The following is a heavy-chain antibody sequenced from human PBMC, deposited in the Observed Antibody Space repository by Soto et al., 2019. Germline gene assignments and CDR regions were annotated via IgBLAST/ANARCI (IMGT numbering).Heavy chain of an antibody. CDR2: MNPNSGNT. Sequence: ASVKVSCKASGYTFTSYDINWVRQATGQGLEWMGWMNPNSGNTGYAQKFQGRVTMTRNTSISTAYMELSSLRSEDTAVYYCARAPKKAATKNYYLDYWGQGTLVTVSS. J-gene: IGHJ4*02. V-gene: IGHV1-8*01. CDR1: GYTFTSYD. CDR3: ARAPKKAATKNYYLDY. D-gene: IGHD2-15*01.